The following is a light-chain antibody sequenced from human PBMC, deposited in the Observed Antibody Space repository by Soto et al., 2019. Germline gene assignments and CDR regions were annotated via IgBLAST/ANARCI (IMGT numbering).Light chain of an antibody. CDR1: SSDVGDNY. J-gene: IGLJ2*01. V-gene: IGLV2-14*01. Sequence: QSALTQPASVSGSPGQSITISCTGTSSDVGDNYVSWYQQHPGKAPKLMIYDVSSRPSGVSNRFSASESGNTASLTISGLQAEDESDYYCSSYPSSSTLVVFGGGTKVTVL. CDR3: SSYPSSSTLVV. CDR2: DVS.